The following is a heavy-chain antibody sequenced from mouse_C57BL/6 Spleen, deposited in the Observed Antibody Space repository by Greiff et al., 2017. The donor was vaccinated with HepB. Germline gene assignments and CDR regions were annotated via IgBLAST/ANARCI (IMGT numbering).Heavy chain of an antibody. CDR1: GYAFSSSW. CDR3: ARSGYYWYFDV. V-gene: IGHV1-82*01. CDR2: IYPGDGDT. D-gene: IGHD2-2*01. J-gene: IGHJ1*03. Sequence: VKLVESGPELVKPGASVKISCKASGYAFSSSWMNWVKQRPGKGLEWIGRIYPGDGDTNYNGKFKGKATLTADKSSSTAYRQLSSLTSEDSAVYFCARSGYYWYFDVWGTGTTVTVSS.